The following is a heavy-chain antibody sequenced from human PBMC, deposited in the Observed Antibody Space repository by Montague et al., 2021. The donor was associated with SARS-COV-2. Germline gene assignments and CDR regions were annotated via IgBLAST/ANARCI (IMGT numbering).Heavy chain of an antibody. V-gene: IGHV4-59*01. CDR2: VHYTGSS. J-gene: IGHJ4*02. Sequence: SETLSLTCEVSGDSISSYYWSWIRQSPGKGLEWIGYVHYTGSSTYTPSLKTRVTLSLDTPKNHFSLKLRSVTAADTAIYYCARAQNTCFIANCVNYFDVWGLGALVTVSS. CDR1: GDSISSYY. CDR3: ARAQNTCFIANCVNYFDV. D-gene: IGHD1-1*01.